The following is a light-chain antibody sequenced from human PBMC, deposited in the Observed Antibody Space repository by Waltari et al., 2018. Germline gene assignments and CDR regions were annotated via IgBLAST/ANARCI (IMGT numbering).Light chain of an antibody. CDR1: EFPKQY. CDR2: KDN. V-gene: IGLV3-25*03. Sequence: SYELTQPPSVSVSPGQTARIICSGSEFPKQYGYWYQQKTGQAPVLVIYKDNKRPSGIPERFSGSSSGTTVTLTISGVQAEDEADYYCQSLDSSGTYVFGTGTRVTVL. CDR3: QSLDSSGTYV. J-gene: IGLJ1*01.